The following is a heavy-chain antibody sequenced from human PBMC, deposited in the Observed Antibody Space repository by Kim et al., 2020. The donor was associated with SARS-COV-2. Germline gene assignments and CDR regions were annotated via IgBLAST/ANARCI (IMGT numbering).Heavy chain of an antibody. D-gene: IGHD5-12*01. J-gene: IGHJ4*02. V-gene: IGHV1-69*01. Sequence: AQKFQGRVTITADESTSTAYMELSSLRSEDTAVYYCARGRRDGYNYVLDYWGQGTLVTVSS. CDR3: ARGRRDGYNYVLDY.